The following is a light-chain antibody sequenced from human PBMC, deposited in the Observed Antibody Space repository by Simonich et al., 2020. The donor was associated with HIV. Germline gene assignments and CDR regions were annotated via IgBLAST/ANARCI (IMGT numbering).Light chain of an antibody. CDR3: MQALQTPCT. CDR2: LGS. Sequence: DIVMTQSPLSLPVTPGEPASISCRSSQSLLHSNGHNSLDWYLQKPGQSPQLLIYLGSYRASGVPDRFSGSGSGTDFTLKISRVEAEDVGVYYCMQALQTPCTFGPGTKVDIK. J-gene: IGKJ3*01. V-gene: IGKV2-28*01. CDR1: QSLLHSNGHNS.